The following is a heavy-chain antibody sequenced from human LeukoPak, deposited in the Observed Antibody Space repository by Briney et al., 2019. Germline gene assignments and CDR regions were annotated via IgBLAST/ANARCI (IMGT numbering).Heavy chain of an antibody. V-gene: IGHV3-33*01. CDR2: IWFDGSNK. J-gene: IGHJ6*02. CDR3: ASLRSGPRYGMDV. Sequence: GGSLRLSCAASGFTFSSYGMYWVRQAPGEGLEWVAVIWFDGSNKYYADSVKGRFTISRDNSKNTLYLQMNSLRAEDTAVYYCASLRSGPRYGMDVWGQGTTVAVSS. D-gene: IGHD3-3*01. CDR1: GFTFSSYG.